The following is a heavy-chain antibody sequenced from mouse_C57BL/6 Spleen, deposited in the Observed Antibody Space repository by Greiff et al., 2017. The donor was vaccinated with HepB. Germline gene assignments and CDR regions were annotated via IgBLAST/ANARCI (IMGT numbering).Heavy chain of an antibody. J-gene: IGHJ4*01. CDR3: ASIYSDAMDY. Sequence: QVQLQQPGAELVKPGASVKLSCKASGYTFTSYWMHWVKQRPGQGLEWIGMIHPNSGSTNYNEKFKSKATLTVDKSSSTAYMQLSGLTSEDSAVYYCASIYSDAMDYWGQGTSVTVSS. CDR1: GYTFTSYW. V-gene: IGHV1-64*01. D-gene: IGHD1-1*01. CDR2: IHPNSGST.